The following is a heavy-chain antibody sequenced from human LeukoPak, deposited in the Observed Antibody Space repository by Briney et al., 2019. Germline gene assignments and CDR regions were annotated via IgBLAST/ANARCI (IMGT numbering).Heavy chain of an antibody. CDR1: GFTFSSYA. CDR2: ISGSGGST. D-gene: IGHD3-22*01. CDR3: ARPSATKYYYDSSGYGASFDI. Sequence: PGGSLRLSCAAPGFTFSSYAMSWVRQAPGKGLEWVSAISGSGGSTYYADSVKGRFTISRDNSKNTLYLQMNSLRAEDTAVYYCARPSATKYYYDSSGYGASFDIWGQGTMVTVSS. V-gene: IGHV3-23*01. J-gene: IGHJ3*02.